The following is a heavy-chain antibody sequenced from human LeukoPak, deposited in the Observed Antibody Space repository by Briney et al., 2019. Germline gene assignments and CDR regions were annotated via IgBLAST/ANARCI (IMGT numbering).Heavy chain of an antibody. CDR2: ITWNSGRI. D-gene: IGHD3-9*01. CDR1: GFTFDDYA. J-gene: IGHJ4*02. V-gene: IGHV3-9*01. Sequence: GGSLRLSCTASGFTFDDYAMHWVRQAPGKGLEWVSGITWNSGRIVYADSVKGRFTISRDNAKNSLFLQMNSLRAADTALYYCARDYRTGLLTGFDYWGQGTLVTVSS. CDR3: ARDYRTGLLTGFDY.